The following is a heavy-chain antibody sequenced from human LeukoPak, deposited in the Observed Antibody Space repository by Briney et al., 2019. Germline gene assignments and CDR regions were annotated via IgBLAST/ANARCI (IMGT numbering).Heavy chain of an antibody. J-gene: IGHJ4*02. CDR3: ARESGYSYGSGSQDY. CDR1: GFTFSSYG. Sequence: GGSLRLSCAASGFTFSSYGMPWVRQAPGKGLEWVAVIWYDGSNKYYADSVKGRFTISRDNSKNTLYLQMNSLRAEDTAVYYCARESGYSYGSGSQDYWGQGTLVTVSS. CDR2: IWYDGSNK. V-gene: IGHV3-33*01. D-gene: IGHD3-10*01.